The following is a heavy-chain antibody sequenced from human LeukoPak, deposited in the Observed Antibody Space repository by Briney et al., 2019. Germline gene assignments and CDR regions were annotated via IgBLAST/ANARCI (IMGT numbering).Heavy chain of an antibody. CDR1: GDSISSSSYY. V-gene: IGHV4-39*07. J-gene: IGHJ5*02. Sequence: PSETLSLTCTVSGDSISSSSYYWGWIRQPPEKGLEWIGSIYYSGSTYYNPSLKSRVTISVDTSKNQFSLWLSSVTAADTAMYYCWKKGEFWGGRNWFDPRGQGNLGPV. D-gene: IGHD3-16*01. CDR3: WKKGEFWGGRNWFDP. CDR2: IYYSGST.